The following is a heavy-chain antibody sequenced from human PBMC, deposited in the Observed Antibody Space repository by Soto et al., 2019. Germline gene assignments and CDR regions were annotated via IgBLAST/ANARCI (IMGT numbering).Heavy chain of an antibody. CDR1: GFTLSSYA. V-gene: IGHV3-23*01. D-gene: IGHD3-10*01. CDR3: ARGDRGGSGSPASYYYSGWDV. Sequence: DVQLLESGGHWVQPGGSLRLSCSASGFTLSSYAMSWVRQAPGKGLEWVSSISAGGDMTYNSDSVRGRFPISRDNSKDALFLQMHNLRIEDTALYYCARGDRGGSGSPASYYYSGWDVWGQGATVIVS. J-gene: IGHJ6*02. CDR2: ISAGGDMT.